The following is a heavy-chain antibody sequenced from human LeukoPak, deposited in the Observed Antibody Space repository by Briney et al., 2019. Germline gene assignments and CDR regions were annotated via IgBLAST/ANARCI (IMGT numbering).Heavy chain of an antibody. D-gene: IGHD2/OR15-2a*01. CDR2: IWYDGSNK. CDR1: GFTFSSYG. CDR3: ARDGVYGVFDY. Sequence: QPGRSLRLSCAASGFTFSSYGMPWVRQAPGKGLEWVAVIWYDGSNKYYADSVKGRFTISRDNSKNTLYLQMNSLRAEDTAVYYCARDGVYGVFDYWGQGTLVTVSS. V-gene: IGHV3-33*01. J-gene: IGHJ4*02.